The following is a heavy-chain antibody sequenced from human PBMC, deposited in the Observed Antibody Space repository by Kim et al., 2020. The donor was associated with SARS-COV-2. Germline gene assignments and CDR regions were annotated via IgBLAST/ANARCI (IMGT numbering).Heavy chain of an antibody. V-gene: IGHV3-30-3*01. D-gene: IGHD2-2*02. CDR1: GFTFSSYA. CDR3: ARDGKYQLLYFYFQH. CDR2: ISYDGSNK. J-gene: IGHJ1*01. Sequence: GGSLRLSCAASGFTFSSYAMHWVRQAPGKGLEWVAVISYDGSNKYYADSVKGRFTISRDNSKNTLYLQMNSLRAEDTAVYYCARDGKYQLLYFYFQHWGQGTLVTVSS.